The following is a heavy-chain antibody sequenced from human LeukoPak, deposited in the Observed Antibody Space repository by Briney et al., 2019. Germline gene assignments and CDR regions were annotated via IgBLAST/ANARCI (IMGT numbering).Heavy chain of an antibody. CDR3: ARANWNDVYYGMDV. CDR2: INPNSGGT. J-gene: IGHJ6*02. CDR1: GYTFTSYY. D-gene: IGHD1-20*01. V-gene: IGHV1-2*02. Sequence: ASVKVSCKASGYTFTSYYMHWVRQAPGQGLEWMGWINPNSGGTNYAQKFQGRVTMTRDTSISTAYMELSRLRSDDTAVYYCARANWNDVYYGMDVWGQGTTVTVSS.